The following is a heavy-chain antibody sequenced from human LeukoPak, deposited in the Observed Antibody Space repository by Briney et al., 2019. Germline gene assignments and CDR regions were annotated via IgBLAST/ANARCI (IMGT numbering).Heavy chain of an antibody. V-gene: IGHV4-31*03. D-gene: IGHD1-1*01. CDR1: GGSISSGGYY. Sequence: ASQTLSLTCTVSGGSISSGGYYWSWIRQHPGKGLEWIGYIYYSGSTYYNPSLKSRVTISVDTSKNHFSLKLSSVTAADTAVYYCARLGQSMEINEYYYYGMDVWGNGTTVTVSS. J-gene: IGHJ6*04. CDR2: IYYSGST. CDR3: ARLGQSMEINEYYYYGMDV.